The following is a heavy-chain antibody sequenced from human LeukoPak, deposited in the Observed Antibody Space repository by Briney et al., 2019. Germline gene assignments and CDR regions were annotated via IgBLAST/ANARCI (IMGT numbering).Heavy chain of an antibody. D-gene: IGHD3-16*01. CDR2: ITWNSATK. J-gene: IGHJ4*02. Sequence: GRSLRLSCAASGFRFDDYAMHWVRQVPGKGLEWVAGITWNSATKTYADSVRGRFTVSRDNAKNSLYLQMTGLTIEDTAVYHCATQGTGEYRGQGALVTVSS. V-gene: IGHV3-9*01. CDR1: GFRFDDYA. CDR3: ATQGTGEY.